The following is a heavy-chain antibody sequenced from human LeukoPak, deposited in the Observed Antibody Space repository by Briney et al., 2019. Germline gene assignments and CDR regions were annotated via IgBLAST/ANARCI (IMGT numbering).Heavy chain of an antibody. CDR1: GFTFSSYE. V-gene: IGHV3-48*03. CDR3: ARDGTAQVLIIGYFDC. Sequence: GGSLRLSCAASGFTFSSYEMNWVRQAPGKGLEWVSYISSSGSTIYYADSVKGRFTISRDNSKNTLYLQMNSLRAEDSAVYYCARDGTAQVLIIGYFDCWGQGTLVTVSS. D-gene: IGHD3-3*01. CDR2: ISSSGSTI. J-gene: IGHJ4*02.